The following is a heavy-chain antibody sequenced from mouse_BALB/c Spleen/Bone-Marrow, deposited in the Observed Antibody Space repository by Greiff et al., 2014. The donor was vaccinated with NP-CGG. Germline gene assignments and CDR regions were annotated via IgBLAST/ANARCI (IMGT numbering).Heavy chain of an antibody. Sequence: SGAELVRPGASVKIFCKAFGYTFQNHHINWVKPRPGQGLDWIGYINPYNDYTNYNQKFKGKATLTVDKSISTAYMELSSLSSEDSAVYYGARSASYYFDYWGQGTTLTVSS. CDR3: ARSASYYFDY. CDR1: GYTFQNHH. J-gene: IGHJ2*01. CDR2: INPYNDYT. V-gene: IGHV1S45*01.